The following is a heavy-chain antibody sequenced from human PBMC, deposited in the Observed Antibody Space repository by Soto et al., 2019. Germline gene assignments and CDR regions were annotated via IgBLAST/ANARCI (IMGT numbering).Heavy chain of an antibody. V-gene: IGHV1-69*01. CDR3: ATNRAEDGYGFDY. D-gene: IGHD5-12*01. CDR2: ILPLLAAT. Sequence: QVQLVQSGAEVKKPGSSVKVSCKTSGDTFSNYAINWVRQAPGQGLEWMGGILPLLAATYYAERFKGRVTISADESTNTAYMDLSSLTSEDTAVYYCATNRAEDGYGFDYWGQGTLVIVSS. J-gene: IGHJ4*02. CDR1: GDTFSNYA.